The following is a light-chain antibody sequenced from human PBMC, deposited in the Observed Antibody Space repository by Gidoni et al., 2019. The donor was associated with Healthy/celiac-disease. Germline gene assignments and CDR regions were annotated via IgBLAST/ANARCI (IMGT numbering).Light chain of an antibody. Sequence: QSALTQPASVSGSPGQSITISCTGTRSDVGGYNYVSWYQPHPGTPPKLMIYEISTRPSGVSNRFSGSKSGITASLTISGLQAEDEADYYCSSYTSSSTLVVFGGGTKLTVL. CDR3: SSYTSSSTLVV. V-gene: IGLV2-14*01. CDR2: EIS. CDR1: RSDVGGYNY. J-gene: IGLJ2*01.